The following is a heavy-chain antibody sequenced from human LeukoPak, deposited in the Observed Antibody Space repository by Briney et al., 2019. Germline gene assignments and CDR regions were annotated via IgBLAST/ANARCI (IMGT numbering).Heavy chain of an antibody. CDR1: GFTFSSYS. CDR2: ISSSSSYI. J-gene: IGHJ6*02. CDR3: ARAPYGSGSPDYYYYGMDV. V-gene: IGHV3-21*01. Sequence: GGSLRLSCAASGFTFSSYSMNWVRQAPGKGLEWVSSISSSSSYIYYADSVKGRFTISRDNAKNSLYLQMNSLRAEDTAVYYCARAPYGSGSPDYYYYGMDVWGQGTTVTLSS. D-gene: IGHD3-10*01.